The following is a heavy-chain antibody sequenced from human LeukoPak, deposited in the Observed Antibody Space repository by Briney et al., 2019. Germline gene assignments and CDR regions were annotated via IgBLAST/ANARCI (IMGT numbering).Heavy chain of an antibody. V-gene: IGHV3-30*18. CDR2: ISYDGSNK. J-gene: IGHJ3*02. Sequence: PGRSLRLSCAASGFTFSSYGMHWVRQAPGKGLEWVAVISYDGSNKYYADSVKGRFTISRDNFKNTLYLQMNSLRAEDTAVYYCAKDFSGYYDSSGYYYEGGAFDIWGQGTMVTVSS. CDR1: GFTFSSYG. CDR3: AKDFSGYYDSSGYYYEGGAFDI. D-gene: IGHD3-22*01.